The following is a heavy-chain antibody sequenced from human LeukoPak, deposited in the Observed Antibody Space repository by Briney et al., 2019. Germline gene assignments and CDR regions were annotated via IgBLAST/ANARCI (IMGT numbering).Heavy chain of an antibody. D-gene: IGHD3-22*01. CDR1: GGSFSGYY. V-gene: IGHV4-34*01. J-gene: IGHJ4*02. CDR3: ASDIDY. CDR2: INHSGST. Sequence: SPSETLSLTCAVYGGSFSGYYWSWIRQPPGKGLEWIGEINHSGSTNYNPSLKSRVTISVDTSKNQFSLKLSSVTAADTAVYYCASDIDYWGQGTLVTVSS.